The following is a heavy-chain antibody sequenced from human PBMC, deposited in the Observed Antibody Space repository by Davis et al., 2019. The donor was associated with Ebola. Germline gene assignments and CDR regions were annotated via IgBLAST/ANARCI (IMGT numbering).Heavy chain of an antibody. CDR2: TYYESKWSN. CDR1: GDSVSSNSVT. J-gene: IGHJ4*02. CDR3: ARGVDGLATIPDY. Sequence: HSQTLSLTCAISGDSVSSNSVTWNWIRQSPSRGLEWLGRTYYESKWSNDYALSVKSRITINPDTSKNQFSLQLNSVTPEDTAVYYCARGVDGLATIPDYWGQGTLVTASA. D-gene: IGHD5-24*01. V-gene: IGHV6-1*01.